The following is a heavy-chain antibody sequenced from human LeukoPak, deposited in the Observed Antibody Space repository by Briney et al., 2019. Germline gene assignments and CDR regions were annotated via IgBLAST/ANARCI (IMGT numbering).Heavy chain of an antibody. CDR2: IYTSGST. Sequence: SQTLSLTCTVSGGSISSGSYYWSWIRQPAGKGLEWIGRIYTSGSTNYNPSLKSRVTISVDTSKNQFSLKLSSVTAADTAVYYCARGRGQDNWFDPWGQGTLVTVSS. CDR1: GGSISSGSYY. V-gene: IGHV4-61*02. D-gene: IGHD3-10*01. J-gene: IGHJ5*02. CDR3: ARGRGQDNWFDP.